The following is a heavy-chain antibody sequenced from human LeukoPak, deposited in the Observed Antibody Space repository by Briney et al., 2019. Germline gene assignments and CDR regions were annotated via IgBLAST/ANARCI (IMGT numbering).Heavy chain of an antibody. CDR3: AKPGYAGYSNNWYPIDY. CDR2: ISGSGRST. V-gene: IGHV3-23*01. CDR1: GFTFSSYD. Sequence: GGSLRLSCAASGFTFSSYDMNWVRQAPGKGLEWVSVISGSGRSTNYADPVKGRFTISRDNSKNTVYLQMNSLRAEDTAIYYCAKPGYAGYSNNWYPIDYWGQGTLVTVSS. D-gene: IGHD6-13*01. J-gene: IGHJ4*02.